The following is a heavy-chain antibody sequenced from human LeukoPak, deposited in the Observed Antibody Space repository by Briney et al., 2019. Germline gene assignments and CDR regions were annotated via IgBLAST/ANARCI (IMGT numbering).Heavy chain of an antibody. CDR2: INHSGST. Sequence: SETLSLTCTVSGGSISSSSYYWSWIRQPPGKGLEWIGAINHSGSTNYNPSLKSRVTISVDTSKNQFSLKLSSVTAADTAVYYCARAPRLGYCSSTSCYRPYFDYWGQGTLVTVSS. CDR3: ARAPRLGYCSSTSCYRPYFDY. D-gene: IGHD2-2*02. V-gene: IGHV4-39*07. CDR1: GGSISSSSYY. J-gene: IGHJ4*02.